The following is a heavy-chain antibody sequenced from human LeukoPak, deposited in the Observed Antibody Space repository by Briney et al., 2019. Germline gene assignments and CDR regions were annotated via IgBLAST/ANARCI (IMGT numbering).Heavy chain of an antibody. V-gene: IGHV4-59*01. CDR1: GDSISSYY. CDR3: ASFNPGYSYGYH. CDR2: IYYSGST. J-gene: IGHJ5*02. D-gene: IGHD5-18*01. Sequence: PSETLSLTCTVSGDSISSYYWSWIRQPPGKGLEWIGYIYYSGSTNYNPSLKSRVTISVDTSKNQFSLKLSSVTAADTAVYYCASFNPGYSYGYHWGQGTLVTVSS.